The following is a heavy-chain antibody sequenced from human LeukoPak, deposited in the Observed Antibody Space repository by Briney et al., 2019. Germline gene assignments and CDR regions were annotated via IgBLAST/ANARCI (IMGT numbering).Heavy chain of an antibody. CDR1: GGSLSSSNW. J-gene: IGHJ4*02. CDR2: IYHSGST. Sequence: SGTLSLTCAVSGGSLSSSNWCSWVRQPPGKELEWIGEIYHSGSTNYNPSLKSRVTISVDKSKNQFSLKLSSVTAADTAVYYCARAPGSVPYSDYWGQGTLVTVSS. V-gene: IGHV4-4*02. CDR3: ARAPGSVPYSDY. D-gene: IGHD5/OR15-5a*01.